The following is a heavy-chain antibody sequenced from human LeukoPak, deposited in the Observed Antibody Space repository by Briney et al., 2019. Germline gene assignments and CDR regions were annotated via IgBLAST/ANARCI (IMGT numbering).Heavy chain of an antibody. D-gene: IGHD3-10*01. V-gene: IGHV3-21*01. Sequence: GGYLRLSCAASGFNFCSYIVNWVRQAAGKRLEGVASISSCSSYLYYAASVKGRFTISRDNAKNSLYLQMNSLRAEDTAVYYCARDPFEGSGSYLNWFDPWGQGTLVTVSS. CDR3: ARDPFEGSGSYLNWFDP. CDR1: GFNFCSYI. CDR2: ISSCSSYL. J-gene: IGHJ5*02.